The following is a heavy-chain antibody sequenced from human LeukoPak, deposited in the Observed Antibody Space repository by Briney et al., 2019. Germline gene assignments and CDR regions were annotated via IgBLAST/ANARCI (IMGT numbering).Heavy chain of an antibody. CDR1: GYTFTSYA. CDR3: ARGPIPRGEGKPNWFDP. D-gene: IGHD3-16*01. Sequence: ASVKVSCKASGYTFTSYAIHWVRQAPGQRLEWMGWINAGNGNTKYSRKFQGRVTITRDTSASTAYMELSSLRSEDTAVHYCARGPIPRGEGKPNWFDPWGQGTLVTVSS. J-gene: IGHJ5*02. CDR2: INAGNGNT. V-gene: IGHV1-3*01.